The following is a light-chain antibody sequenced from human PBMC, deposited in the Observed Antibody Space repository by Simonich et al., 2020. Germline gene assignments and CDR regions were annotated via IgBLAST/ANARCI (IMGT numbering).Light chain of an antibody. CDR1: QSVLYSSNNKNY. J-gene: IGKJ2*01. Sequence: DIVMTQSPDSLAVSLGERATINCKSSQSVLYSSNNKNYLAWYQQKPGQPPKLLIYWESTRESGVPYRFSGSGSGTDFTLTISSLQAEDVAVYYCQQYYSTPPYTFGQGTKLEIK. V-gene: IGKV4-1*01. CDR3: QQYYSTPPYT. CDR2: WES.